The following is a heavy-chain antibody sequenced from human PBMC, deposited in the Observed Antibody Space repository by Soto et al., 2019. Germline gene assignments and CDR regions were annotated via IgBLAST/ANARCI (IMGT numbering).Heavy chain of an antibody. J-gene: IGHJ4*02. CDR1: GGSISSGGYS. CDR3: ARVCGYSYGFDY. D-gene: IGHD5-18*01. Sequence: PSETLSLTCAVSGGSISSGGYSWSWIRQPPGKGLEWIGYIYHSGSTYYNPSLKSRVTISVDRSKNQFSLKLSSVTAADTAVYYCARVCGYSYGFDYWGQGTLVTVSS. V-gene: IGHV4-30-2*01. CDR2: IYHSGST.